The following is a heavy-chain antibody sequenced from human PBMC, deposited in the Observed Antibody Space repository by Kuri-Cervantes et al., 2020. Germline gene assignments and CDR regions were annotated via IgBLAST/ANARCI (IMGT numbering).Heavy chain of an antibody. CDR1: GGSISSGSYY. CDR3: ARIYCSGGSCYSSGMDV. CDR2: IYTSGST. J-gene: IGHJ6*02. Sequence: SETLSLTCTVSGGSISSGSYYWSWIRQPAGKGLEWIGRIYTSGSTNYNPSLKSRVTISVDTSKNQFSLKLSSVTAADTAVYYCARIYCSGGSCYSSGMDVWGQGTTVTVSS. V-gene: IGHV4-61*02. D-gene: IGHD2-15*01.